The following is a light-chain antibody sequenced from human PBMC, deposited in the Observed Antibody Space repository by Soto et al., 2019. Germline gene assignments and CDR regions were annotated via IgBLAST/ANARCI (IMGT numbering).Light chain of an antibody. CDR2: KAS. CDR1: ESISTW. CDR3: QQYNIYSWT. Sequence: DIQRPQPHSTLSASVGDRVTIACLASESISTWLAWYQQKPGKAPNLLIYKASSLESGVPSRFSGSGSGTEFTLTISSLQPDDFATYYCQQYNIYSWTFGQGTKLDIK. V-gene: IGKV1-5*03. J-gene: IGKJ1*01.